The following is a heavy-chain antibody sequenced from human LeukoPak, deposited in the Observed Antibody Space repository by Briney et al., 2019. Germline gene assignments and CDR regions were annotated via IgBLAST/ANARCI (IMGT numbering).Heavy chain of an antibody. J-gene: IGHJ5*02. CDR1: GGTFSSYA. V-gene: IGHV1-69*13. Sequence: GASVKVSCKASGGTFSSYAISWVRQAPGQGLEWMGGIIPIFGTANYAQKFQGRVTITADESTSTAYMELSSLRSEDTAVYYCAGVGCSSTSCYTGWFDPWGQGTLVTVSS. CDR2: IIPIFGTA. CDR3: AGVGCSSTSCYTGWFDP. D-gene: IGHD2-2*02.